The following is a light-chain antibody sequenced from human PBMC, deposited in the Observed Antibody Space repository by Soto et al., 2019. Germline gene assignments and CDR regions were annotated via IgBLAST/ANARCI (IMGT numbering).Light chain of an antibody. CDR1: SGPSNYA. V-gene: IGLV4-69*02. CDR3: QTWDSGVWV. CDR2: LNSDGSH. J-gene: IGLJ3*02. Sequence: QSVLTQSPSASASLGASVKLTCTLSSGPSNYAIAWHQQQPGKGPRYLMKLNSDGSHSKGDGIPDRFSGSSSGADRYLTISSLQSEDEAEYYCQTWDSGVWVFGGGTKLTVL.